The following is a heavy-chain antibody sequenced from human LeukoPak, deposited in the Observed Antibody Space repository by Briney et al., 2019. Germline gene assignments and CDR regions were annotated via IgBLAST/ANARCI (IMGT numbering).Heavy chain of an antibody. CDR2: ISSSGRTI. CDR1: GFTFNTSN. J-gene: IGHJ3*01. V-gene: IGHV3-48*02. CDR3: ARVETPTFYDAFDL. Sequence: AGGSLRLSCAASGFTFNTSNMNWVRQAPGKGLEWISYISSSGRTIYYADSVKGRFTISRDNAKDSLFLQMNSLRDEDTAVHYCARVETPTFYDAFDLWGQGTMVTVSS. D-gene: IGHD2/OR15-2a*01.